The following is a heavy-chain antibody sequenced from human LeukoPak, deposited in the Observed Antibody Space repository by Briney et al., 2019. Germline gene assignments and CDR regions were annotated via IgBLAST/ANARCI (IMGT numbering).Heavy chain of an antibody. CDR3: ARRIAAADRGFDY. J-gene: IGHJ4*02. D-gene: IGHD6-13*01. CDR2: TYYRSKWYN. V-gene: IGHV6-1*01. Sequence: SQTLSLTSAISGDSLSSNSATWNWIRQSPSRGLEWLGSTYYRSKWYNDYAVSVKSRITINPDASKNQFSLQLNSVTPEDTALYYCARRIAAADRGFDYWGQGTLVTVSS. CDR1: GDSLSSNSAT.